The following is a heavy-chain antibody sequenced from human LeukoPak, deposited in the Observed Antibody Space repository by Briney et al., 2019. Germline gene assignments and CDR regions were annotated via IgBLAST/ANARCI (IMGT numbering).Heavy chain of an antibody. V-gene: IGHV4-39*02. CDR2: IYYSGTT. J-gene: IGHJ1*01. CDR3: ARGPTLKYFHH. Sequence: ESGPGLVKPSEILSLTCTVSGGSISSTTYYWGWIRQPPGKGLEWIGTIYYSGTTYYNPSLKSRVTISVDTSKNQFSLELSSMTAADTAVYYCARGPTLKYFHHWGQGTLVSVSS. CDR1: GGSISSTTYY.